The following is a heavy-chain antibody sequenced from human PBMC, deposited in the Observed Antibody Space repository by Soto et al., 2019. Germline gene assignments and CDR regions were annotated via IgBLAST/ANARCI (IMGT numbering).Heavy chain of an antibody. V-gene: IGHV1-18*03. CDR3: VRVNMAVCYESSGYYDF. Sequence: QVHLVQSGGEVKKPGASVKVSCKASGYRFSSYGICWVRQAPGQGLQWMGWISTYSGNTNFAQDFRDRLTMSTDTSTNTAYMELRSLISDDMAFYYCVRVNMAVCYESSGYYDFGGQGTLFTVSS. CDR2: ISTYSGNT. J-gene: IGHJ4*02. CDR1: GYRFSSYG. D-gene: IGHD3-22*01.